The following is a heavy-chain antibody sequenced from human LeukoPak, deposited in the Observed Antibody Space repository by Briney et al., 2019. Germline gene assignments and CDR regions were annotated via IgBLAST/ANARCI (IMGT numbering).Heavy chain of an antibody. Sequence: GGSLRLSCAASGFTLSNAWMSWVRQAPGKGLEWVGRIKSKSDGGTTDYAAPVKGRFTMSRDDSKNTLYLQMNSLKTEDTAVYYCTTDSSGYYEGNYWGQGTLVTVSS. J-gene: IGHJ4*02. V-gene: IGHV3-15*01. CDR2: IKSKSDGGTT. D-gene: IGHD3-22*01. CDR1: GFTLSNAW. CDR3: TTDSSGYYEGNY.